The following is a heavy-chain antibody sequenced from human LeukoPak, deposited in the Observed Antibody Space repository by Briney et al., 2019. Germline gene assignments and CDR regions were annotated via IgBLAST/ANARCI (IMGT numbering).Heavy chain of an antibody. CDR3: ATKQWLAPPPDS. V-gene: IGHV3-74*01. D-gene: IGHD6-19*01. CDR2: INTDGTVT. Sequence: GGSLRLSCAASGFTFSKYWMLLVRQAPGKGLESVSRINTDGTVTTYADSVKGRFTVSRDNADNTMFLQMNSVRDEDTAVYYCATKQWLAPPPDSWGQGTPVTVSS. J-gene: IGHJ4*02. CDR1: GFTFSKYW.